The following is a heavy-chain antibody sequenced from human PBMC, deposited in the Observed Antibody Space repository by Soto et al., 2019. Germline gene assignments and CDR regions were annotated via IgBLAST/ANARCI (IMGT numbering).Heavy chain of an antibody. D-gene: IGHD4-4*01. Sequence: GASVKVSCKVSGYTLTELSMHWVRQAPGKGLEWMGGFDPEDGETNYAQKFQGRVTITADESTSTAYMELSSLRSEDTAVYYCARDPLPHDYTTNPNYYYYGMDVWGQGTTVTVSS. CDR2: FDPEDGET. V-gene: IGHV1-24*01. CDR1: GYTLTELS. CDR3: ARDPLPHDYTTNPNYYYYGMDV. J-gene: IGHJ6*02.